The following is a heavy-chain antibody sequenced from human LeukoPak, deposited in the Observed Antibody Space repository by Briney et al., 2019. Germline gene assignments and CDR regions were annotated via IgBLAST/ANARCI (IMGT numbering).Heavy chain of an antibody. CDR3: ASAVTIFGVVITTLDY. CDR2: IIPIFGTA. D-gene: IGHD3-3*01. J-gene: IGHJ4*02. CDR1: GYTFTSYY. Sequence: SVKVSCKASGYTFTSYYMHWVRQAPGQGLEWMEGIIPIFGTANYAQKFQGRVTITADESTSTAYMELSSLRSEDTAVYYCASAVTIFGVVITTLDYWGQGTLVTVSS. V-gene: IGHV1-69*13.